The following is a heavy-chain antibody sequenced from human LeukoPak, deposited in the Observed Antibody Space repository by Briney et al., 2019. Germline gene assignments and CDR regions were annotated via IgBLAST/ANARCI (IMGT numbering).Heavy chain of an antibody. J-gene: IGHJ4*02. D-gene: IGHD6-13*01. CDR3: AGFSIAAAGTSSIDY. V-gene: IGHV4-59*01. CDR1: GGSISSDY. Sequence: SETLSLTCTVSGGSISSDYWSWIRQPPGKGLEWIGYIYYSGSTNYNPSLKSRVTISVDTSKNQFSLKLSSVPAADTAVYYCAGFSIAAAGTSSIDYWGQGTLVTVSS. CDR2: IYYSGST.